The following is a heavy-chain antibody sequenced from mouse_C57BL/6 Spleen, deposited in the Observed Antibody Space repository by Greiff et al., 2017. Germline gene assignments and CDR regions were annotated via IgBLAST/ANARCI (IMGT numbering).Heavy chain of an antibody. D-gene: IGHD3-2*02. CDR2: IDPSDSYT. Sequence: QVQLQQPGAELVRPGTSVKLSCKASGYTFTSYWMHWVTQRPGQGLEWIGVIDPSDSYTNYNQKFKGKATLTVDTSSSTAYLQLSSLTSEDSAVDCCARGPAQATWFAYWGQGTLVTVSA. CDR3: ARGPAQATWFAY. V-gene: IGHV1-59*01. CDR1: GYTFTSYW. J-gene: IGHJ3*01.